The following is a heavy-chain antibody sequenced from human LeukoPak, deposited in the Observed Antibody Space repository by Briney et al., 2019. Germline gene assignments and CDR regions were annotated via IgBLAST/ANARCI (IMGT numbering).Heavy chain of an antibody. V-gene: IGHV4-34*01. J-gene: IGHJ4*02. CDR3: ARSTAARFGT. Sequence: KPSETLSLTCAVYGGSFSGYYWSWIRQPPGKGLEWIGEINHSGSTNYNPSLKSRVTVSVDTSKNQFSLKLSSVTAADTAVYYCARSTAARFGTWGQGTLVTVSS. CDR1: GGSFSGYY. CDR2: INHSGST. D-gene: IGHD6-13*01.